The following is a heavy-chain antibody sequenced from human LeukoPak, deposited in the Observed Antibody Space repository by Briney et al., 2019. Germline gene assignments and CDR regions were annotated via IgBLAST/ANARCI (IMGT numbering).Heavy chain of an antibody. CDR3: ARDRGGYTYSHGY. J-gene: IGHJ4*02. CDR1: GGSISSSRYY. D-gene: IGHD5-18*01. Sequence: SETLSLTFTVSGGSISSSRYYWARIRQSPGKGLEWIGSLYYSGSTNYNPSLKSRVTISMDKSKNQLSLKLNFVTAADTAVYYCARDRGGYTYSHGYWGQGTLVTVSS. V-gene: IGHV4-39*07. CDR2: LYYSGST.